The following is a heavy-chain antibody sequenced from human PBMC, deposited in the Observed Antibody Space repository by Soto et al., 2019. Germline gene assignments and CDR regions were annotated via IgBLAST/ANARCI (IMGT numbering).Heavy chain of an antibody. Sequence: AGATLMNPTQTLTLTFTCSGFSLRASGVGAGWIRQPSGKALEWLAPIYWDDDRRYNPSLKSRLAITKDTSKNQVVLTMSNMDPVDTATYYCAHRNTQHTRSYVIFDYWGQGTLVDVFS. D-gene: IGHD3-10*01. CDR3: AHRNTQHTRSYVIFDY. CDR2: IYWDDDR. J-gene: IGHJ4*02. CDR1: GFSLRASGVG. V-gene: IGHV2-5*02.